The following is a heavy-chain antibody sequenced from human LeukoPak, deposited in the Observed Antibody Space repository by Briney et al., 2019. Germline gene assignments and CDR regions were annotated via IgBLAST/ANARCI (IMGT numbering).Heavy chain of an antibody. CDR2: ISSSSSYI. Sequence: GGPRRLSCPPSGSTLRSYGMTWVAQAPGKGREGAPSISSSSSYIYYADSVKGRFTISRDNAKNSLYLQMNSLRAEDTAVYYCARDLAATITYYYYGMDVWGQGTTVTVSS. V-gene: IGHV3-21*01. D-gene: IGHD5-24*01. CDR1: GSTLRSYG. CDR3: ARDLAATITYYYYGMDV. J-gene: IGHJ6*02.